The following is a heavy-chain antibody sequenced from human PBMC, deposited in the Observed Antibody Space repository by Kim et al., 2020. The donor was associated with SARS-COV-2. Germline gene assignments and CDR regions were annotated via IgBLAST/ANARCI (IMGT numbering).Heavy chain of an antibody. CDR1: GYTFTSYF. CDR2: INPHSGDT. V-gene: IGHV1-2*02. D-gene: IGHD3-22*01. Sequence: ASVKVSCTASGYTFTSYFLHWMRQAPGQGLEWMGWINPHSGDTYSPQNFQGRVTMTSDASIRTAYMELSRLTFDDTAIYFCARWGYSSETSGHHFWGEGT. J-gene: IGHJ4*02. CDR3: ARWGYSSETSGHHF.